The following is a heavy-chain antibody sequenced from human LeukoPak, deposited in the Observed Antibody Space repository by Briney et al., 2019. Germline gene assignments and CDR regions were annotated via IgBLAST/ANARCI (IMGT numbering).Heavy chain of an antibody. CDR1: GFTFSSYE. Sequence: GGSLRLSCAASGFTFSSYEMNWVRQAPGKGLEWVSSISGSSSYIYYADSVKGRFTISRHNARNSLYLQMNSLRAEDTAVYYCARVPAGVIGMKDAFDIWGQGTMVTVSS. D-gene: IGHD3-16*02. J-gene: IGHJ3*02. V-gene: IGHV3-21*01. CDR3: ARVPAGVIGMKDAFDI. CDR2: ISGSSSYI.